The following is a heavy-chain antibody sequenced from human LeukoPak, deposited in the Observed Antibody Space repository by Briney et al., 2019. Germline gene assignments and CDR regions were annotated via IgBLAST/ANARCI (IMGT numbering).Heavy chain of an antibody. D-gene: IGHD2-8*01. V-gene: IGHV3-30*02. J-gene: IGHJ6*03. CDR1: GFTFIRYG. Sequence: PGGSLRLSCTASGFTFIRYGMHWVRQAPGKGLEWVAFIRNDGTDRYYADSVQGRFTISRDSSKNRLFLQMKSLRADDTAVYYCARGVLRGLDYFYMDVWGNGTTVTVSS. CDR2: IRNDGTDR. CDR3: ARGVLRGLDYFYMDV.